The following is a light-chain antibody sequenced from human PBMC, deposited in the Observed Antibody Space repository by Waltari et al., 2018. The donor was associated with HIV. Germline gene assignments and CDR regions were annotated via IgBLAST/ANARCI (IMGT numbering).Light chain of an antibody. V-gene: IGLV1-44*01. CDR2: NNN. J-gene: IGLJ2*01. CDR3: AAWDDNVNGL. CDR1: RSRIGSNS. Sequence: QSLLIQPPSASGTAGQRVTIPCSGRRSRIGSNSVTWYQQLPGAAPTLLIYNNNQRPSGVPDRFSGSKSGTSASLAISGLQSEDEGDYYCAAWDDNVNGLFGGGTKLTVL.